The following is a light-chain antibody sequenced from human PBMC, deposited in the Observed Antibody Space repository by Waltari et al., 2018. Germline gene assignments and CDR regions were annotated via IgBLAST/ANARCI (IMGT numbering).Light chain of an antibody. J-gene: IGKJ4*01. Sequence: DIQMTQSPSSLSASLEDSVTITCRASRTISNDLNWYQQKPGKAPKLLIYSAFRLQSGVPSRFSGGGSGTDFTLTISSLQAEDFATYYCQQSYSLPLTFGGGTKVEMK. CDR3: QQSYSLPLT. CDR2: SAF. V-gene: IGKV1-39*01. CDR1: RTISND.